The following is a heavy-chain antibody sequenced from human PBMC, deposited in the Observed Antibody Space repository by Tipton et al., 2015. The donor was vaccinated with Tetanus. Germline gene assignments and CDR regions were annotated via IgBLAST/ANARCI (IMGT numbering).Heavy chain of an antibody. Sequence: QLVQSGAEVKKPGASVKVSCKASGYTFTSYGISWVRQAPGQGLEWMGWISAYNGNTNYAQKLQGRVTMTPDTSTSTAYMELRSLRSDDTAVYYWARDVGRDYYDSSGYYMDVWGKGATVTVSS. J-gene: IGHJ6*03. CDR1: GYTFTSYG. D-gene: IGHD3-22*01. CDR3: ARDVGRDYYDSSGYYMDV. CDR2: ISAYNGNT. V-gene: IGHV1-18*01.